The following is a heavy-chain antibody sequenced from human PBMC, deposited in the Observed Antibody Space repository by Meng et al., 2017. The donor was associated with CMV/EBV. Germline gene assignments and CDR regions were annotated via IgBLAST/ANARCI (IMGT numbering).Heavy chain of an antibody. D-gene: IGHD5-12*01. CDR2: IWYEGSNK. V-gene: IGHV3-33*06. Sequence: GGSLRLSCAASGFTFSSYGLHWVRQAPGKGLEWVAVIWYEGSNKYYADSVKGRFTISRDNSKNTLYLQMNSLRAEDTAVYYCAKEAGRYSGYDFGSYYYYYGMDVWGQGTTVTVSS. J-gene: IGHJ6*02. CDR1: GFTFSSYG. CDR3: AKEAGRYSGYDFGSYYYYYGMDV.